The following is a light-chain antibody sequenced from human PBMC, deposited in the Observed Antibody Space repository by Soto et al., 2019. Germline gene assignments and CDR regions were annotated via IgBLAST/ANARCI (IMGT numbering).Light chain of an antibody. CDR1: QSVSSN. Sequence: EIVMTQSPATLSVSPGERATLSCRASQSVSSNLAWYLQKPGQAPRLLIYGASTRATGIPARFSGSGSGTEFTLTISSLQSEDFAVYYCQQYNNWPPELTFGGGTKVDIK. CDR2: GAS. V-gene: IGKV3-15*01. CDR3: QQYNNWPPELT. J-gene: IGKJ4*01.